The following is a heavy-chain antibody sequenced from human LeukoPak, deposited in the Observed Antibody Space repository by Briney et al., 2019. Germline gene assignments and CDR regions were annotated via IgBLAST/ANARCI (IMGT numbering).Heavy chain of an antibody. Sequence: PGGSLRLSCAASGFTFSNAWMSWVRQAPGKGLEWVANIKQDGSEKYYVDSVKGRFTISRDNAKNSLYLQLNSLRVEDTAVYYCAGGTGWLIDYWGQGTLVAVSS. CDR1: GFTFSNAW. CDR3: AGGTGWLIDY. D-gene: IGHD6-19*01. CDR2: IKQDGSEK. J-gene: IGHJ4*02. V-gene: IGHV3-7*04.